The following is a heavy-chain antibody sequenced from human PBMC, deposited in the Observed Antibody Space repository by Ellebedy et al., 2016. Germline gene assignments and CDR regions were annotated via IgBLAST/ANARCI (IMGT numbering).Heavy chain of an antibody. D-gene: IGHD3-22*01. CDR2: ISGSGGST. J-gene: IGHJ4*02. V-gene: IGHV3-23*01. CDR1: GFTFSSYS. Sequence: GESLKISXAASGFTFSSYSMNWDRQAPGKGLEWVSAISGSGGSTYYADSVKGRFTISRDNSKNTLYLQMNSLRAEDTAVYYCAKVDYSSGYPHFDYWGQGTLVTVSS. CDR3: AKVDYSSGYPHFDY.